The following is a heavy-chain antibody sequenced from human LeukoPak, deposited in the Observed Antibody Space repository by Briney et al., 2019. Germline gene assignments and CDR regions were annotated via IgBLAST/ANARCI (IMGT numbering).Heavy chain of an antibody. Sequence: GESLKISCKGSGYSFTKYWIAWVRQMPGEGLECMGIIYPGDSDTRYSPSFQGQVTISADKSISTAHLQWSSLKASDNAMYYCARQSRFGEFDYWGQGTLVTVSS. D-gene: IGHD3-10*01. CDR1: GYSFTKYW. CDR3: ARQSRFGEFDY. CDR2: IYPGDSDT. J-gene: IGHJ4*02. V-gene: IGHV5-51*01.